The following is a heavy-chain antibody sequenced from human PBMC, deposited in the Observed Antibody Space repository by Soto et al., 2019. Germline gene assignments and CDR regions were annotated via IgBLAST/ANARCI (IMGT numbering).Heavy chain of an antibody. Sequence: PGGSLRLSCAASGFTFSSYSMNWVRQAPGKGLEWVSSISSSSSYIYYADSVKGRFTISRDNAKNSLYLQMNSLRAEDTAVYYCEREDYSNYEHRFDPWGQGTLVTVSS. D-gene: IGHD4-4*01. CDR3: EREDYSNYEHRFDP. CDR1: GFTFSSYS. V-gene: IGHV3-21*01. CDR2: ISSSSSYI. J-gene: IGHJ5*02.